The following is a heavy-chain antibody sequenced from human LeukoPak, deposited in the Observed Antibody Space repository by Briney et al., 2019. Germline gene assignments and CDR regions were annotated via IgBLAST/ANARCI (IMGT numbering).Heavy chain of an antibody. CDR3: ATVSLSSSWYSHFDY. CDR2: FDPEDGET. CDR1: VYTLTELS. J-gene: IGHJ4*02. D-gene: IGHD6-13*01. Sequence: ASVKASCKVSVYTLTELSMHWVGQAPGKGLEWMGGFDPEDGETIYAQKFQGRVTMTEDTSTDTAYMELSSLRSEDTAVYYCATVSLSSSWYSHFDYWGQGTLVTVSS. V-gene: IGHV1-24*01.